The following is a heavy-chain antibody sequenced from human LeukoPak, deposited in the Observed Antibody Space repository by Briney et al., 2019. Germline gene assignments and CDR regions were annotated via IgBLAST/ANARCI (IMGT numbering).Heavy chain of an antibody. Sequence: KGGESLKISCKASGYSFTTYWIGWVRQMPGKGLEWMGVIYPGDSETRYSPSFQGQVTISVDRSTSTAYMQWISLKASDTAMYFCARRDGSYFDYWGQGTLVTVSS. V-gene: IGHV5-51*01. CDR3: ARRDGSYFDY. CDR2: IYPGDSET. J-gene: IGHJ4*02. D-gene: IGHD5-24*01. CDR1: GYSFTTYW.